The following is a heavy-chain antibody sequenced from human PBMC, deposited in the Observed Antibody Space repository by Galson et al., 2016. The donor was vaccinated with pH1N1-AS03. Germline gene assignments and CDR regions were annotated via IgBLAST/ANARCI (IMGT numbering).Heavy chain of an antibody. Sequence: SLRLSCAASGFPFSGYDMHWARQAPGKGLGWVALSTVDGINKNYGDSVKGRFTISRDNSKNTLYLQMNGLRAEDTAVYYCVKGWSSSGAGHLGQATLVTVSS. V-gene: IGHV3-30*18. D-gene: IGHD6-25*01. CDR1: GFPFSGYD. CDR2: STVDGINK. CDR3: VKGWSSSGAGH. J-gene: IGHJ1*01.